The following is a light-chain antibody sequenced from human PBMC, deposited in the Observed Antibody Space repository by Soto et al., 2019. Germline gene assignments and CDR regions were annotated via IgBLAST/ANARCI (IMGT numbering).Light chain of an antibody. Sequence: DVVMTQSPLSLPVTLGQPASISCRSSQSLVYSDGNTYLNWFQQRPGQSPRRLIYKVSNRDSGVPDRFSGSGSGTDFTLKISRVEAVDVEVYYCMQGTHGPIFTFGPGTKVDIK. J-gene: IGKJ3*01. CDR1: QSLVYSDGNTY. V-gene: IGKV2-30*01. CDR3: MQGTHGPIFT. CDR2: KVS.